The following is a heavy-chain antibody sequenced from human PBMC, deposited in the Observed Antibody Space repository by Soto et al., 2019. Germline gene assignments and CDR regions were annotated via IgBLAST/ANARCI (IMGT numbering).Heavy chain of an antibody. D-gene: IGHD3-16*02. CDR3: ARDKGDDYIWGSYRYQLDY. CDR2: IWYDGSNK. V-gene: IGHV3-33*01. Sequence: GGSLRLSCAASGFTFSSYGMHWVRQAPGKGLEWVAVIWYDGSNKYYADSVKGRFTISRDNSKNTLYLQMNSLRAEDTAVYYCARDKGDDYIWGSYRYQLDYWGQGTLVTVSS. CDR1: GFTFSSYG. J-gene: IGHJ4*02.